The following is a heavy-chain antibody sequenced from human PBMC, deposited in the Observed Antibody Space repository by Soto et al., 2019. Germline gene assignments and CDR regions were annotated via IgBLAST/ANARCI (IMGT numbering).Heavy chain of an antibody. D-gene: IGHD3-10*01. J-gene: IGHJ6*02. Sequence: SETLSLTCAVYGGSFSGYYWSWIRQPPGKGLEWIGEINHSGSTDYNPSLKSRVTISVDTSKNQFSLKLSSATAADTAVYYCARVWFGGRSGMDVWGQGTTVTVSS. CDR1: GGSFSGYY. V-gene: IGHV4-34*01. CDR2: INHSGST. CDR3: ARVWFGGRSGMDV.